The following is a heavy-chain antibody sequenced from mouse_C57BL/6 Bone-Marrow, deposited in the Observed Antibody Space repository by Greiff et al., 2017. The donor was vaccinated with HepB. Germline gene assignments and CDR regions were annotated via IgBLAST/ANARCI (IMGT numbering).Heavy chain of an antibody. Sequence: QVQLQQPGAELVRPGSSVKLSCKASGYTFTSYWMDWVKQRPGQGLEWIGNIYPSDSETHYNQKFKDKATLTVDKSSSTAYMQLSSLTSEDSAVYYCARGFTTAAVSYWGQATLVTVSA. CDR3: ARGFTTAAVSY. CDR2: IYPSDSET. J-gene: IGHJ3*01. D-gene: IGHD1-2*01. CDR1: GYTFTSYW. V-gene: IGHV1-61*01.